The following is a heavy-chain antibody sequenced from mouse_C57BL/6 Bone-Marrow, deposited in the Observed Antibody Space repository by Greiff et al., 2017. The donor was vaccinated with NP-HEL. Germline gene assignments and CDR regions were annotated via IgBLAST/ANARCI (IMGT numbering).Heavy chain of an antibody. D-gene: IGHD4-1*01. J-gene: IGHJ2*01. CDR2: IHPNSGST. V-gene: IGHV1-64*01. CDR3: ARWEPYYFDY. Sequence: VQLQQSGAELVKPGASVKLSCKASGYTFTSYWMHWVKQRPGQGLEWIGMIHPNSGSTNYNEKFKSKATLTVDKSSSTAYMQLSSLTSEDSAVYYCARWEPYYFDYWGQGTTLTVSS. CDR1: GYTFTSYW.